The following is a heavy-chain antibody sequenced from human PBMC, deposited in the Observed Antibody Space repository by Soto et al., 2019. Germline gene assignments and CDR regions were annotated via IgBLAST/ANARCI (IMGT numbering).Heavy chain of an antibody. D-gene: IGHD6-19*01. CDR1: GGSISMYH. J-gene: IGHJ4*02. Sequence: SETLTLTCAVSGGSISMYHWRWLRQPAGKGLEWIGRIYNSGDTNYNPSLKSRVAMSVDTSKNQFSLKLTSVTAADTAVYFCASQQPSAWYSDYLGQGTLVTVSS. CDR3: ASQQPSAWYSDY. CDR2: IYNSGDT. V-gene: IGHV4-4*07.